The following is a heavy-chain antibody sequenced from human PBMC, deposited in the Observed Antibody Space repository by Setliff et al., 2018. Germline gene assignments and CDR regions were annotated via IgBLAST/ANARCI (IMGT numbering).Heavy chain of an antibody. CDR2: ISGSADNT. CDR3: AKGSVPIVGTTYSFDY. V-gene: IGHV3-23*01. J-gene: IGHJ4*02. CDR1: GFTFDSYA. Sequence: LSLSCAASGFTFDSYAMTWVRQAPGKGLEWVSTISGSADNTYYADSVKGRFTISRDNSKNTLYLQMNSLRAEDTAVYYCAKGSVPIVGTTYSFDYWGQGTLVTVSS. D-gene: IGHD1-26*01.